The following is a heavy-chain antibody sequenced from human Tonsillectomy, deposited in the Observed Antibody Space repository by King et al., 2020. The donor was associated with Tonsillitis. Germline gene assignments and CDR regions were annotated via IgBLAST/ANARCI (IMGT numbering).Heavy chain of an antibody. CDR1: GFTFTTYA. CDR3: AKXPFXXGWLXX. D-gene: IGHD6-19*01. CDR2: ISGSGGST. Sequence: VQLVESGGGLVQPGGSLKLSCAASGFTFTTYAMSWVRQAPGKGLEWVSTISGSGGSTYYADSVKGRFTISRDNSKNTLFLQMNSLRAEDTAVYYCAKXPFXXGWLXXWGXXXLXTVS. V-gene: IGHV3-23*04. J-gene: IGHJ4*01.